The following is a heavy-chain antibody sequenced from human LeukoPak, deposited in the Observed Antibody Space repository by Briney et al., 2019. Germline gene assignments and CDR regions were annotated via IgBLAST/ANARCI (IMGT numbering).Heavy chain of an antibody. CDR3: ARGNSSGWSKIGDYFDY. CDR2: IYYSGST. J-gene: IGHJ4*02. Sequence: SETLSLTCTVSGGSISSGSYYWSWIRQPAGKGLEWIGYIYYSGSTNYNPSLKSRVTISVDTSKNQFSLKLSSVTAADTAVYYCARGNSSGWSKIGDYFDYWGQGTLVTVSS. V-gene: IGHV4-61*10. CDR1: GGSISSGSYY. D-gene: IGHD6-19*01.